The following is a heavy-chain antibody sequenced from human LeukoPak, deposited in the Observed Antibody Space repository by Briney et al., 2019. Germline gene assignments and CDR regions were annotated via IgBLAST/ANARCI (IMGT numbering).Heavy chain of an antibody. CDR1: GGTFSSYA. D-gene: IGHD1-1*01. J-gene: IGHJ6*03. CDR3: ARAGNYYYYMDV. CDR2: IIPIFGTA. Sequence: SVKDSCKASGGTFSSYAISWVRQAPGQGLEWMGGIIPIFGTANYAQKFQGRVTITADKSTSTAYMELSSLRSEDTAVYYCARAGNYYYYMDVWGKGTTVTVSS. V-gene: IGHV1-69*06.